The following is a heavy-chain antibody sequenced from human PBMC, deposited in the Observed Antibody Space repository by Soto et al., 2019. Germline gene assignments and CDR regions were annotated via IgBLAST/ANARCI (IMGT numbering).Heavy chain of an antibody. D-gene: IGHD3-9*01. CDR1: GFTFSSYW. V-gene: IGHV3-7*01. CDR2: IKQEGSEK. CDR3: ARVLTGAFDY. J-gene: IGHJ4*02. Sequence: EVQLVESGGGWLQPGGSLRLSCAASGFTFSSYWMSWVRQAPGKGLEWVANIKQEGSEKYYVDSVKGRFTITRDNAKNTLYLQMNSLRAEDTAVYYCARVLTGAFDYWGQGTLVTVSS.